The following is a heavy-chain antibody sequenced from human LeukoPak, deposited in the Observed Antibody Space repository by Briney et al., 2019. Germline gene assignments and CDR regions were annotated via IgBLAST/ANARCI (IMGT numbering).Heavy chain of an antibody. D-gene: IGHD2-2*01. CDR1: GYTFTSYD. J-gene: IGHJ6*02. CDR2: MNPNSGNT. CDR3: ARFDIVVVPAASRHYYYYGMDV. Sequence: ASVKVSCKASGYTFTSYDINWVRWATGQGLEWMGWMNPNSGNTGYAQKFQGRVTMTRNTSISTAYMELSSLRSEDTAVYYCARFDIVVVPAASRHYYYYGMDVWGQGTTVTVSS. V-gene: IGHV1-8*01.